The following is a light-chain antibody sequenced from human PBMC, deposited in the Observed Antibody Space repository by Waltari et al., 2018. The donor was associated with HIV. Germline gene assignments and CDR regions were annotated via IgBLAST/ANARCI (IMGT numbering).Light chain of an antibody. J-gene: IGKJ1*01. CDR2: KAS. CDR3: LQYNSYWT. V-gene: IGKV1-5*03. Sequence: DIQMTQSPSTLSASVGDRVTITCRASQSISTWLAWYQQKPGKAPKLLIYKASSLESGVPSRFSGSGSGTEFSLTISSLQPGDCATYYCLQYNSYWTFGQGTKVEIK. CDR1: QSISTW.